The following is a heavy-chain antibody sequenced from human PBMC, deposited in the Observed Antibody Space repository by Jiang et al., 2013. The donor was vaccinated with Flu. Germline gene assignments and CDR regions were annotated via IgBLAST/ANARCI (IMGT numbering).Heavy chain of an antibody. CDR1: GYTFTSYD. V-gene: IGHV1-8*01. J-gene: IGHJ6*02. CDR2: MNPNSGNT. Sequence: QSGAEVKKPGASVKVSCKASGYTFTSYDINWVRQATGQGLEWMGWMNPNSGNTGYAQKFQGRVTMTRNTSISTAYMELSSLRSEDTAVYYCARGGRSSSWYLFGNLGGYYYGMDVWGQGTTVTVSS. D-gene: IGHD6-13*01. CDR3: ARGGRSSSWYLFGNLGGYYYGMDV.